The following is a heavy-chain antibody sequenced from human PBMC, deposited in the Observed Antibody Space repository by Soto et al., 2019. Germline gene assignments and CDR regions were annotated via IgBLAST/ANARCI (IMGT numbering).Heavy chain of an antibody. V-gene: IGHV1-2*02. CDR3: AREVGGGRQYYFDS. CDR2: TNPSNGGT. J-gene: IGHJ4*02. CDR1: GYTFTGYY. Sequence: ASVNVSCKASGYTFTGYYIHWVRQAPGQGLEWIGWTNPSNGGTNYAQKFQGRVTMTRDTSLSIGYMELTTLRSDDTAVFYCAREVGGGRQYYFDSWGLGTLVTVSS. D-gene: IGHD3-16*01.